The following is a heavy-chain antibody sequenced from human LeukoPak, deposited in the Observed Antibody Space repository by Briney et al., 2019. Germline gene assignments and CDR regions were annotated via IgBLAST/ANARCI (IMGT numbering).Heavy chain of an antibody. V-gene: IGHV3-7*01. CDR1: GFTFSSYW. Sequence: GGSLRLSCAASGFTFSSYWMSWVRQAPGKGLEWVANIKQDGSEKYYVDSVKGRFTISRDNAKNSLYLQMNSLRAEDTAVYYCARGLTMVRGVLWFDPWGQGTLVTASS. J-gene: IGHJ5*02. CDR3: ARGLTMVRGVLWFDP. D-gene: IGHD3-10*01. CDR2: IKQDGSEK.